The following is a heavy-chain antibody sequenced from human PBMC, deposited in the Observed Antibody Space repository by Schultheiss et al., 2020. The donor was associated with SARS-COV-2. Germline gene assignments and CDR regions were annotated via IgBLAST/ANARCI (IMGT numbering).Heavy chain of an antibody. J-gene: IGHJ3*02. CDR2: INHSGST. D-gene: IGHD6-13*01. V-gene: IGHV4-34*01. Sequence: GSLRLSCAVYGGSFSGYYWSWIRQPPGKGLEWIGEINHSGSTNYNPSLKSRVTISVDTSKNQFSLKLSSVTAADTAVYYCASSYSSSWYGNAFDIWGQGTMVTVSS. CDR3: ASSYSSSWYGNAFDI. CDR1: GGSFSGYY.